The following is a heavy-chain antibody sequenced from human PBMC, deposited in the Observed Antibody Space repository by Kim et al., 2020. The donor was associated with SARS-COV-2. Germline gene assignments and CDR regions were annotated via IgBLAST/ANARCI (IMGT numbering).Heavy chain of an antibody. CDR1: GYSFTSYW. D-gene: IGHD1-7*01. Sequence: GESLKISCKGSGYSFTSYWIGWVRQMPGKGLEWMGIIYPGDSDTRYSPSFQGQVTISADKSISTAYLQWSSLKASDTAMYYCARHRSPPGLELLWWFDPWGQGTLVTVSS. CDR2: IYPGDSDT. J-gene: IGHJ5*02. CDR3: ARHRSPPGLELLWWFDP. V-gene: IGHV5-51*01.